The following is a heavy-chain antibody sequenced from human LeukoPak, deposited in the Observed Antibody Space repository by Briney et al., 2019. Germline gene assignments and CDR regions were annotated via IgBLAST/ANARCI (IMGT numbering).Heavy chain of an antibody. CDR2: IYYSGST. Sequence: SETLSLTCTVSGGSIITNSYYFGWIRQPPGKGLEWIGSIYYSGSTYYNPSLRNRVTISVDTSKNQFSLKLSSVTAADTAVYYCARVLKGRAPFDYWGQGTLVTVSS. V-gene: IGHV4-39*07. CDR1: GGSIITNSYY. CDR3: ARVLKGRAPFDY. J-gene: IGHJ4*02.